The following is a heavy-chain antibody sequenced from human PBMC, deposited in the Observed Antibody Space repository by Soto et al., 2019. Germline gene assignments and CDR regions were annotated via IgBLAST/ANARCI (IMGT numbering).Heavy chain of an antibody. CDR1: GFTFSSYS. D-gene: IGHD6-13*01. J-gene: IGHJ4*02. V-gene: IGHV3-48*02. Sequence: EVQLVESGGGLVQPGGSLRLSCAASGFTFSSYSMNWVRQAPGKGLEWVSYISSSSSTIYYADSVKGRFTISRDNAKNSLYLQMNSLRDEDTAVYYCARDPHGYSSSWYYSLGYFDYWGQGTLVTVSS. CDR3: ARDPHGYSSSWYYSLGYFDY. CDR2: ISSSSSTI.